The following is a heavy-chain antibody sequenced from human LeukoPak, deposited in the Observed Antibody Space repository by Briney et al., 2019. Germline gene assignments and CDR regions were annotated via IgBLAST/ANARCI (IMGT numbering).Heavy chain of an antibody. CDR3: ASLEYYYGSGNYY. D-gene: IGHD3-10*01. J-gene: IGHJ4*02. Sequence: GGSLRLSCAASGFTFSSYSMNWVRQAPGKGLEWVSYISSSSSTIYYADSVKGRFTISRDNAENSLYLQMNSLRAEDTAVYYCASLEYYYGSGNYYWGQGTLVTVSS. V-gene: IGHV3-48*01. CDR1: GFTFSSYS. CDR2: ISSSSSTI.